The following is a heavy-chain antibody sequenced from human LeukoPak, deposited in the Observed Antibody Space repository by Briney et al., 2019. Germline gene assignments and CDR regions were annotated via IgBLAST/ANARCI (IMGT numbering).Heavy chain of an antibody. D-gene: IGHD7-27*01. V-gene: IGHV4-59*11. J-gene: IGHJ4*02. CDR3: ARLAPWGYYFDY. Sequence: SETLSLTCTVSGGSISSHYWSWIRQPPGKGLEWIGYIYYSGSTNYNPSLKSRVSISVDTSKNQFSLKLSSVTAADTAMYYCARLAPWGYYFDYWGQGTLVTVSS. CDR1: GGSISSHY. CDR2: IYYSGST.